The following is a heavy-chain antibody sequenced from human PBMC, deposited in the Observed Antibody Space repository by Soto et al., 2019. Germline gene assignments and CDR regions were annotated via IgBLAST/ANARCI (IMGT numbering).Heavy chain of an antibody. CDR1: GFTFSSYA. J-gene: IGHJ6*02. CDR2: ISYDGSNK. CDR3: AREDYDFWSGHNYYSGLDV. V-gene: IGHV3-30-3*01. Sequence: GGSLRLSCAASGFTFSSYAMHWVRQAPGKGLEWVAVISYDGSNKYYADSVKGRFTISRDNSKNTLYLQMNSLRAEDTAVYYCAREDYDFWSGHNYYSGLDVWGQGTTVTVSS. D-gene: IGHD3-3*01.